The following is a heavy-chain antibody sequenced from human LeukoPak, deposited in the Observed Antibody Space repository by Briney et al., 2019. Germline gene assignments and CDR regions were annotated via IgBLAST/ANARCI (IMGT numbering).Heavy chain of an antibody. D-gene: IGHD6-19*01. CDR1: GFTFSSYA. Sequence: GGSLRLSCAASGFTFSSYAMSWVRQAPGKGLEWISVISENGGRTYYADSVKGRFIISTDNSKNTLYLQMNSLRAEDTAVYYCAKDLSLRSSDWYPGFDSWGQGTLVTVSS. CDR2: ISENGGRT. V-gene: IGHV3-23*01. J-gene: IGHJ4*02. CDR3: AKDLSLRSSDWYPGFDS.